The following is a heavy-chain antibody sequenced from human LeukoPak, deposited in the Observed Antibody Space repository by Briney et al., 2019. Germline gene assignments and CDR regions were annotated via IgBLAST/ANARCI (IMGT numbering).Heavy chain of an antibody. CDR1: GFTFSSYA. CDR3: ANHVGVTTHYYYYMDV. D-gene: IGHD1-26*01. CDR2: ITGGGGST. J-gene: IGHJ6*03. Sequence: GGSLRLSCVASGFTFSSYAMSWVRQAPGKGLGWVSGITGGGGSTYYADSVKGRFTISRDNAKNTLYLQMNSLRVEDTAVYYCANHVGVTTHYYYYMDVWGKGTTVTVSS. V-gene: IGHV3-23*01.